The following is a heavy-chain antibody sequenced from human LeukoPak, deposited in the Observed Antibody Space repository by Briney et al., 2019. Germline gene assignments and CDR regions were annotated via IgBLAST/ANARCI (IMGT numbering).Heavy chain of an antibody. CDR3: AREGRVDFWSGYYTD. J-gene: IGHJ4*02. CDR1: GGSISSYY. V-gene: IGHV4-59*01. D-gene: IGHD3-3*01. CDR2: IYYSGST. Sequence: SETLSLTCTVSGGSISSYYWSWIRQPPGKGLEWIGYIYYSGSTNYNPSLKSRVTISVDTSKNQFSLKLSSVTAADTAVYYCAREGRVDFWSGYYTDWGQGTLVTVSS.